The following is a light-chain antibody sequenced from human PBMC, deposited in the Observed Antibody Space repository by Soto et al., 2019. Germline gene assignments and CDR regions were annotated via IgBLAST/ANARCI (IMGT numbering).Light chain of an antibody. CDR2: RDS. CDR1: NIGRKN. J-gene: IGLJ2*01. CDR3: QVWDGNTVV. Sequence: SSELTQPLSVSVALGQTARITCGGNNIGRKNAHWYQQKPGQVPVLVIYRDSDRPSGIPERFSGSNSGNTATLTISRAQAGDEADYYCQVWDGNTVVFGGGTKLTVL. V-gene: IGLV3-9*01.